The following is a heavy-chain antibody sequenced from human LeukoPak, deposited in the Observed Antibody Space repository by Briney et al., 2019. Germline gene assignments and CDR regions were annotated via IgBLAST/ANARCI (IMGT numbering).Heavy chain of an antibody. D-gene: IGHD1-1*01. CDR2: IYHSGST. Sequence: SETLSLTCAVYGGSISSSNWWSGVRQPPGKGLEWIGEIYHSGSTNYNPSLKSRVTISVDKSKNQFSLKLSSVTAADTAVYYCARTLDAYYYYYMDVWGKGTTVTVSS. CDR3: ARTLDAYYYYYMDV. J-gene: IGHJ6*03. V-gene: IGHV4-4*02. CDR1: GGSISSSNW.